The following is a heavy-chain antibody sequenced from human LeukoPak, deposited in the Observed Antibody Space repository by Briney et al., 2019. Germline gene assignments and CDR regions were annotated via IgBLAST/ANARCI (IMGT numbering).Heavy chain of an antibody. Sequence: SETLSLTCAAHGGSFSGYYWNWIRQHPGKGLEWIGYIYYSGSTYYNPSLKSRVTISVDTSKNQFSLKLSSVTAADTAVYYCARYCSGGSCHFLDYWGQGTLVTVSS. CDR2: IYYSGST. J-gene: IGHJ4*02. CDR1: GGSFSGYY. V-gene: IGHV4-31*11. CDR3: ARYCSGGSCHFLDY. D-gene: IGHD2-15*01.